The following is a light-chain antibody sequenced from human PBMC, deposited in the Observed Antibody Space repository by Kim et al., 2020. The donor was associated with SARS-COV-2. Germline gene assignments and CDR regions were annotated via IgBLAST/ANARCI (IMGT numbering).Light chain of an antibody. CDR2: DVS. V-gene: IGLV2-14*03. CDR3: SSYTSSSTVV. CDR1: SSDVGGYNY. Sequence: GQSITISCTGTSSDVGGYNYVSWYQQHPGKAPKLMIYDVSNRPSGVSNRFSGSKSGNTASMTISGLQAEDEADYYCSSYTSSSTVVFGGGTKLTVL. J-gene: IGLJ2*01.